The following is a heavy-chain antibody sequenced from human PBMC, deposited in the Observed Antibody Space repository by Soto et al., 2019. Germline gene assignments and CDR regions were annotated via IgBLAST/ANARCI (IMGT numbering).Heavy chain of an antibody. J-gene: IGHJ4*02. CDR2: IIPIFGTA. Sequence: QVQLVQSGAEVKKPGSSVKVSCKASGGTFSSYAISWVRQAPGQGLEWMGGIIPIFGTANYAQKFQGRVTMTADESTSTADMELSSLKCENTAVYSCARVRNTARFPFAYWGQGPLVTVSS. V-gene: IGHV1-69*12. CDR1: GGTFSSYA. CDR3: ARVRNTARFPFAY. D-gene: IGHD5-18*01.